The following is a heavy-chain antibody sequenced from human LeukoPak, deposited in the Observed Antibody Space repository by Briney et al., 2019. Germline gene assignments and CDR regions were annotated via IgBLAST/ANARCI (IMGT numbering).Heavy chain of an antibody. J-gene: IGHJ6*03. CDR2: ISGSGGST. CDR1: GFTFSSYA. D-gene: IGHD6-19*01. Sequence: PGGSLRLSCAASGFTFSSYAMSWVRQAPGKGLEWVSAISGSGGSTYYADSVKGRFTISRDNSKNTLYLQMNSLRAEDTAVYYCAKDLAVAGSRYYMDVWGKGTTVTVSS. V-gene: IGHV3-23*01. CDR3: AKDLAVAGSRYYMDV.